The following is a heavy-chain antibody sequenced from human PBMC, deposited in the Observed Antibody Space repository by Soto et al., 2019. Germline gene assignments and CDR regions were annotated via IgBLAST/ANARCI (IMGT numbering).Heavy chain of an antibody. CDR1: GGSISSGGYY. V-gene: IGHV4-31*03. Sequence: SETLSLTCTVSGGSISSGGYYWSWIRQHPGKGLEWIGYIYYSGSTYYNPSLKSRVTISVDTSKNQFSLKLSSVTAADTAVYYCAREIAAEYGENLLDSWGQGSLVIGSS. CDR2: IYYSGST. D-gene: IGHD6-13*01. CDR3: AREIAAEYGENLLDS. J-gene: IGHJ5*01.